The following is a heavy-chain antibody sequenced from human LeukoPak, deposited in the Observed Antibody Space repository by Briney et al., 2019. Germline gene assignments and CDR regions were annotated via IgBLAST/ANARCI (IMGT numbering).Heavy chain of an antibody. Sequence: ASVKVSCKASGYTLTSYDINWVRQATGLGPEWMGWMNPNSGNTGYAQKFQGRVTMTRNTSISTAYLELSSLTSEDTAVYYCARGPNKYDGGNSGSAWFDPWGQGSLVTVSP. V-gene: IGHV1-8*01. CDR2: MNPNSGNT. J-gene: IGHJ5*02. D-gene: IGHD4-23*01. CDR1: GYTLTSYD. CDR3: ARGPNKYDGGNSGSAWFDP.